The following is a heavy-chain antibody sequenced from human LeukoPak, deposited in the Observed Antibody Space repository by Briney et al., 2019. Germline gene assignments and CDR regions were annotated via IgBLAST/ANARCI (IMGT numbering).Heavy chain of an antibody. CDR2: INHRGST. D-gene: IGHD1-26*01. CDR3: ASSVGSTDY. J-gene: IGHJ4*02. Sequence: SETLSLTCAVYGESLSKYYWTWIRQSPGKGLEWIGEINHRGSTNHNPSLKSRVTLSVVTSKHQFSLKLTSVTAADAAVYYCASSVGSTDYWGQGTLVTVSS. V-gene: IGHV4-34*01. CDR1: GESLSKYY.